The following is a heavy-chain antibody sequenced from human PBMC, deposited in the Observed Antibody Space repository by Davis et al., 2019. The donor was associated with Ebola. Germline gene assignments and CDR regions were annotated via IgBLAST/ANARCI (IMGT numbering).Heavy chain of an antibody. CDR3: ARMRVVPAAIGYYYYGMDV. J-gene: IGHJ6*02. V-gene: IGHV4-34*01. CDR2: INHSGST. Sequence: MPGGSLRLSCAVYGGSFSGYYWSWIRQPPGKGLEWIGEINHSGSTNYNPSLKSRVTISVDTSKNQFSLKLSSVTAADTAVYYWARMRVVPAAIGYYYYGMDVWGQGTTVTVSS. CDR1: GGSFSGYY. D-gene: IGHD2-2*02.